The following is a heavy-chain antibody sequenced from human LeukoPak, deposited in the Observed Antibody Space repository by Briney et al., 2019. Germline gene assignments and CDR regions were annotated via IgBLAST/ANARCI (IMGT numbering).Heavy chain of an antibody. CDR1: GYSISSGYY. CDR2: IYHSGST. V-gene: IGHV4-38-2*01. J-gene: IGHJ3*02. Sequence: SETLSLTCAVSGYSISSGYYWGWIRQPPGKGLEWIGSIYHSGSTYYNPSLKSRVTISVDTSKNQFSLKLSSVTAADTAVYYCARADYGDYGFDAFDIWGQGTMVTVSS. CDR3: ARADYGDYGFDAFDI. D-gene: IGHD4-17*01.